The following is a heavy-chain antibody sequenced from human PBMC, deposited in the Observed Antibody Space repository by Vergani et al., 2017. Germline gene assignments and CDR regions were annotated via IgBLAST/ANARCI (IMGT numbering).Heavy chain of an antibody. CDR3: AKDLGDISFGYYPDS. CDR2: ISGSGVST. CDR1: GFTFRNYA. V-gene: IGHV3-23*01. Sequence: EVKLLESGGGLVQPGGSLRLSCAASGFTFRNYAMSWARQAPGKGLEWVSAISGSGVSTYYGDSVKGRFTISRDNSKNMLYLQMNSLRGEDTAVYYCAKDLGDISFGYYPDSWGQGTLVTVSS. D-gene: IGHD3-9*01. J-gene: IGHJ4*02.